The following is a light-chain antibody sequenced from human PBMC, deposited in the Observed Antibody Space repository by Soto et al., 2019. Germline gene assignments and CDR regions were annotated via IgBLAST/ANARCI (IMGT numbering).Light chain of an antibody. CDR3: SSYAGLKTLV. CDR2: EVS. Sequence: QSALTQPPSASGSPGQSVTISCTGTISDIGTYYYVSWYQQHPGKAPKLIIYEVSERPSGVPDRFSGSKSGNTASLTVSGLQAEDEAHYYCSSYAGLKTLVFGGGTTLTVL. CDR1: ISDIGTYYY. J-gene: IGLJ2*01. V-gene: IGLV2-8*01.